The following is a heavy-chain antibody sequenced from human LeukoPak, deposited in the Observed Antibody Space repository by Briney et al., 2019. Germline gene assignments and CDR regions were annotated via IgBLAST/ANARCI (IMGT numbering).Heavy chain of an antibody. CDR2: IDPDGNDK. D-gene: IGHD6-13*01. CDR1: GFTFSSYY. J-gene: IGHJ4*02. Sequence: GGSLRLSCVASGFTFSSYYMSWVRQAPGKGLEWVADIDPDGNDKYYVDFVKGRFTISRGNAKNSLYLQVNSPRAEDTAVYYCAREVAVGTGAYNYWGQGTLVTVSS. V-gene: IGHV3-7*01. CDR3: AREVAVGTGAYNY.